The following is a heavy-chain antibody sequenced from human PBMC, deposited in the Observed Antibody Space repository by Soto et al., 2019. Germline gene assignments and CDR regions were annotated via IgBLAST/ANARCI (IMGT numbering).Heavy chain of an antibody. CDR3: ARDIAAAGNGIPGAFDI. J-gene: IGHJ3*02. D-gene: IGHD6-13*01. Sequence: ASVTVSCKASGGTFISYAISWVRQAPGQGLEWMGGIIPIFGTANYAQKFQGRVTITADESTSTAYMELSSLRSEDTAVYYCARDIAAAGNGIPGAFDIWGQGTMVTVSS. CDR2: IIPIFGTA. V-gene: IGHV1-69*13. CDR1: GGTFISYA.